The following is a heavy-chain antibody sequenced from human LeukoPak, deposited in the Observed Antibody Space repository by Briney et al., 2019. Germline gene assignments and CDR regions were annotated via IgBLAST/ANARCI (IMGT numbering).Heavy chain of an antibody. CDR3: ARERAVTTYYYFDY. D-gene: IGHD4-17*01. V-gene: IGHV4-59*01. CDR1: GGPISSYY. Sequence: PSETLSLTCTVSGGPISSYYWSWIRQPPGKGLEWIGYIYYSGCTNYNPSLKSRVTISVDTSKNQFSLKLSSVTAADTAVYYCARERAVTTYYYFDYWGQGTLVTVSS. CDR2: IYYSGCT. J-gene: IGHJ4*02.